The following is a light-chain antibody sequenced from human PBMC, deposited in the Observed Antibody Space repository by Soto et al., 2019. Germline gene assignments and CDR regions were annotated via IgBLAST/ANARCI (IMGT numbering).Light chain of an antibody. Sequence: EIVLTQSPGSLSLSPGERATLSCRASQSVTSNYLAWYQQKPGQAPRLLIYGASSRATGIADRFSGSGSGTDFTLIISRLEPEDFAMYYCQHYVGSPFPFGPGTKVDIK. CDR3: QHYVGSPFP. J-gene: IGKJ3*01. CDR2: GAS. V-gene: IGKV3-20*01. CDR1: QSVTSNY.